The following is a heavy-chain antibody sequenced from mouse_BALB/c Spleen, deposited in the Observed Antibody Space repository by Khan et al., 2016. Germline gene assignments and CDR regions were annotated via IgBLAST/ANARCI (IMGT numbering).Heavy chain of an antibody. Sequence: QVQLKQSGTELPRPGASVKLSCKASGYTLTDYYLHWVKQRTGQGLEWIGEIFPGSGSTYYNEKFKGKASLTADTSSSTASMQHSSLTSEDSAVYFCARSYYGYFAMDYWGHGASVTVSS. CDR1: GYTLTDYY. V-gene: IGHV1-77*01. D-gene: IGHD1-2*01. J-gene: IGHJ4*01. CDR3: ARSYYGYFAMDY. CDR2: IFPGSGST.